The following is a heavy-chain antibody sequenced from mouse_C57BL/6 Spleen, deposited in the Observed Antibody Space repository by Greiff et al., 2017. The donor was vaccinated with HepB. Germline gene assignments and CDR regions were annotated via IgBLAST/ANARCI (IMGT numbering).Heavy chain of an antibody. Sequence: EVQLQQSGAELVKPGASVKLSCTASGFNIKDYYMHWVKQRTEQGLEWIGRIDPEDGETKYAPKFQSKATITADTSSNTAYLQLSSLTSEDTAVYYCARDGYYGGFAYWGQGTLVTVSA. J-gene: IGHJ3*01. CDR3: ARDGYYGGFAY. D-gene: IGHD2-3*01. CDR1: GFNIKDYY. CDR2: IDPEDGET. V-gene: IGHV14-2*01.